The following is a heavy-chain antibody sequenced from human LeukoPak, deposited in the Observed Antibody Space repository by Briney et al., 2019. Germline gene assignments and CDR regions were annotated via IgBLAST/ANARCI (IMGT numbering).Heavy chain of an antibody. CDR2: INHSGST. J-gene: IGHJ5*02. CDR1: GGSFSGYY. CDR3: AEGPAVAGWFDP. V-gene: IGHV4-34*01. D-gene: IGHD6-19*01. Sequence: PSETLSLTCAVYGGSFSGYYWSWIRQPPGKGLEWIGEINHSGSTNYNPSLKSRVTISVDTSKNQFSLKLSSVTAADTAVYYCAEGPAVAGWFDPWGQGTLVTVSS.